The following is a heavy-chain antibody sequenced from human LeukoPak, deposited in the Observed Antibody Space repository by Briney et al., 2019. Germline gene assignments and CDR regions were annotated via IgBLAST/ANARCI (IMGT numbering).Heavy chain of an antibody. CDR2: MNPNSGNT. V-gene: IGHV1-8*01. CDR1: GYTFTSYD. Sequence: ASVKVSCKASGYTFTSYDINWVRQATGQGLEWMGWMNPNSGNTGYAQKFQGRVTMTRNTSISTAYMELSSLRSEDTAVYCCARFGSSASSYYYYGMDVWGQGTTVTVSS. CDR3: ARFGSSASSYYYYGMDV. J-gene: IGHJ6*02. D-gene: IGHD1-26*01.